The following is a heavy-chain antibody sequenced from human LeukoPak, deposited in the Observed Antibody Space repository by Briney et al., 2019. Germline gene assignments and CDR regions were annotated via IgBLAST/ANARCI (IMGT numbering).Heavy chain of an antibody. CDR3: VAEYGSQESILT. V-gene: IGHV1-69*06. Sequence: SVKVSCKASGGTFSSYAISWVRQAPGQGLEWMGGIIPIFGTANYAQKFQGRVTITADKSTSTAYMELSSLRSEDTAVYYCVAEYGSQESILTWGQGTLVTVSS. J-gene: IGHJ5*02. CDR2: IIPIFGTA. D-gene: IGHD6-6*01. CDR1: GGTFSSYA.